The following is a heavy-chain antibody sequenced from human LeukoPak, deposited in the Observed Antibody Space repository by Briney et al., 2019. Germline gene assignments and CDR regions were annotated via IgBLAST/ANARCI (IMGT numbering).Heavy chain of an antibody. CDR2: IYYGGST. CDR1: GGSISSSSYY. V-gene: IGHV4-39*01. Sequence: PSETLSLTCTVSGGSISSSSYYWGWLRQPPGKGLEWIGSIYYGGSTYYNPSLKSRVTTSVDTSKNQFSLKLSSVTAAATAVYSCARHYTLNWFDPWGQGTLVTVSS. CDR3: ARHYTLNWFDP. D-gene: IGHD3-16*01. J-gene: IGHJ5*02.